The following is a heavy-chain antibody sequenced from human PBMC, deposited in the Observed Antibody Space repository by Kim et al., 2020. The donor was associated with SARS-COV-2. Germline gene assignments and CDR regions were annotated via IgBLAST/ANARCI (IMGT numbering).Heavy chain of an antibody. CDR3: ARPTRGRYSSSWYEDY. D-gene: IGHD6-13*01. J-gene: IGHJ4*02. V-gene: IGHV1-18*01. CDR2: ISAYNGNT. CDR1: GYTFTSYG. Sequence: ASVKVSCKASGYTFTSYGISWVRQAPGQGLEWMGWISAYNGNTNYAQKLQGRVTMTTDTSTSTAYMELRSLRSDDTAVYYCARPTRGRYSSSWYEDYWGQGTLVTVSS.